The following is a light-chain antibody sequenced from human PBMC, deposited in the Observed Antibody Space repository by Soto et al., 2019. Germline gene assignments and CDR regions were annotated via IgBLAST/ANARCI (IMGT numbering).Light chain of an antibody. Sequence: DIQMTQSPSTLCASVGDRVTITCRASQSISSWLAWYQQKSGKAPKLLIYKASILESGVPSRFSGSGSGTQFTLTISTLQPDDFATYYCQQYSNYWTFGQGTKVQIK. CDR3: QQYSNYWT. J-gene: IGKJ1*01. CDR2: KAS. V-gene: IGKV1-5*03. CDR1: QSISSW.